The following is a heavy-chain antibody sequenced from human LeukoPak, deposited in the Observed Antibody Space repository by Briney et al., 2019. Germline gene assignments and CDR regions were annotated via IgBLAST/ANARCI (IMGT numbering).Heavy chain of an antibody. CDR1: GYTFTGYY. D-gene: IGHD4-11*01. CDR3: ARTLTTGPYYYYYGMDV. V-gene: IGHV1-46*01. CDR2: INPSGGST. Sequence: GASVKVSFKASGYTFTGYYMHWVRQAPGQGLEWMGIINPSGGSTSYAQKFQGRVTMTRDTSTSTVYMELSSLRSEDTAVYYCARTLTTGPYYYYYGMDVWGQGTPVTVSS. J-gene: IGHJ6*01.